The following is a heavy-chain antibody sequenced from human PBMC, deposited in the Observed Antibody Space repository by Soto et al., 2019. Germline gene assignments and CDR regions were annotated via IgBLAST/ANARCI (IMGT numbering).Heavy chain of an antibody. CDR1: GYTFRNFG. Sequence: QIQLLQSGAEVKKPGASVKVTCKASGYTFRNFGISWVRQAPGQGLEWMGWISAYNANANYAQKFQGRLTMTADTSTSTAYMELGSLRSDDTAVYYCARENRYFDYWGQGTLVTVSS. CDR3: ARENRYFDY. CDR2: ISAYNANA. J-gene: IGHJ4*02. V-gene: IGHV1-18*01.